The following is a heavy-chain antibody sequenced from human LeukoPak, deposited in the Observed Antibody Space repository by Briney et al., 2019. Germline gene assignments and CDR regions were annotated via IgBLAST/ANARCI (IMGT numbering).Heavy chain of an antibody. CDR3: XRDFGFGESSYYFDY. Sequence: SETLSLTCTVPGGSISTYYWSWIRQPAGKGLEWIGRIYTGGNIYYNTYYNPSLKSRVTMSVDTPKNQFSLKLTSLTAADTAVYYCXRDFGFGESSYYFDYWGQGALVTVSS. V-gene: IGHV4-4*07. D-gene: IGHD3-10*01. CDR2: IYTGGNIYYNT. J-gene: IGHJ4*02. CDR1: GGSISTYY.